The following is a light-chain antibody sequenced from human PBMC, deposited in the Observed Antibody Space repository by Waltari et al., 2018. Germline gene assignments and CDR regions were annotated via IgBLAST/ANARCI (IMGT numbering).Light chain of an antibody. CDR1: RSNIGSNT. V-gene: IGLV1-44*01. Sequence: SVLTQPPSVSGAPGQRVTISCSGSRSNIGSNTVNWYQHLPGTAPRLLIFANNRRPSGVPDRVPASKSGTSASLAISGLQSGDEADYYCATWDDSLHGVVFGGGTKVTV. CDR3: ATWDDSLHGVV. CDR2: ANN. J-gene: IGLJ3*02.